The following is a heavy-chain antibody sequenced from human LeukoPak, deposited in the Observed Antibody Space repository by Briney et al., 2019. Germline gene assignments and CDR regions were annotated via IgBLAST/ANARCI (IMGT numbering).Heavy chain of an antibody. CDR3: AKDLSSFLSGSGSYYGAFDI. CDR2: ISGSGAST. Sequence: GGSLRLSCAASGFTFSDYAMSWVRQAPGKGLAWVSGISGSGASTYYADSVKGRFTISRDNSKNTLFLQMNSLRAEDTAVYYCAKDLSSFLSGSGSYYGAFDIWGQGTMVTVSS. D-gene: IGHD3-10*01. V-gene: IGHV3-23*01. CDR1: GFTFSDYA. J-gene: IGHJ3*02.